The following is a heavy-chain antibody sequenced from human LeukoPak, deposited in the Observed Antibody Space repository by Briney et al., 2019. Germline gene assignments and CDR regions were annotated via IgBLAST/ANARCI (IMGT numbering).Heavy chain of an antibody. CDR3: ARGGQLVDSFHAFDI. Sequence: PSETLSLTCAVYGGSFSGYYWSWLRQPPGKGLEWIGEINHSGSTNYNPSLKSRVTISVDTSKNQFSLKLSSVTAADTAVYYCARGGQLVDSFHAFDIWGQGTMVTVSS. CDR1: GGSFSGYY. D-gene: IGHD6-6*01. CDR2: INHSGST. J-gene: IGHJ3*02. V-gene: IGHV4-34*01.